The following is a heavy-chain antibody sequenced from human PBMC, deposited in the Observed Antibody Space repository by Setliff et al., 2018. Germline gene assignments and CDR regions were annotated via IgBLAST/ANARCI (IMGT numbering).Heavy chain of an antibody. CDR3: VGLDFTDAFDI. Sequence: SETLSLTCTVSGGSISSSSYYWGWIRQPPGKGLEWIGSIYYSGSSYYNPSLKSRVTISVDTSKNQFSLKLSSVTAADTAVYYCVGLDFTDAFDIWGQGTMVTVSS. V-gene: IGHV4-39*01. J-gene: IGHJ3*02. CDR1: GGSISSSSYY. CDR2: IYYSGSS. D-gene: IGHD3-16*01.